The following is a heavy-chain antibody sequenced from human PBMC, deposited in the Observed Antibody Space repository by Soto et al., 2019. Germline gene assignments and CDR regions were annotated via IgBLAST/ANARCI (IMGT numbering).Heavy chain of an antibody. J-gene: IGHJ4*02. V-gene: IGHV1-18*01. CDR2: ISTYNGNT. CDR3: AREVVRGVESDY. CDR1: GYTCTSYG. D-gene: IGHD3-10*01. Sequence: QVQLVQSGAEVKKPGASVKVSCKASGYTCTSYGLSWVRQAPGQGLEWMGWISTYNGNTKYAHKLQGRGTMTTDTSTSTAYMKLRSLRSVDTAVFYCAREVVRGVESDYWGQGTLVTFSS.